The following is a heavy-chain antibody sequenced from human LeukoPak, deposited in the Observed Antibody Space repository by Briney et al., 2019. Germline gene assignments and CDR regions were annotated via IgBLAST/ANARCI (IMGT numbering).Heavy chain of an antibody. CDR2: ITAYNGNR. D-gene: IGHD1-1*01. V-gene: IGHV1-18*01. Sequence: ASVKVSCKTSGYTFSNYGISWVRQAPGQGLEWMGWITAYNGNRLYAQRFQGRITLTTDTSTSTSYMELRSLEYDDAAIYYCARDNDKVVDHWGQGTLVTVSS. CDR3: ARDNDKVVDH. J-gene: IGHJ4*01. CDR1: GYTFSNYG.